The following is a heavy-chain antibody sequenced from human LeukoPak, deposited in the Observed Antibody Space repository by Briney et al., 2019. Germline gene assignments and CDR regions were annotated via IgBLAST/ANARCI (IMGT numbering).Heavy chain of an antibody. CDR2: FTSDTGDT. D-gene: IGHD1-14*01. V-gene: IGHV3-23*01. CDR1: GFIFSSYT. Sequence: GASLRLSCAASGFIFSSYTMTWVRQAPGKGLEWVSAFTSDTGDTYYAESVRGRSTISRDNSKNTLYLQMNSLRAEDTAVYYCARSITGDYWGQGALVTVSS. CDR3: ARSITGDY. J-gene: IGHJ4*02.